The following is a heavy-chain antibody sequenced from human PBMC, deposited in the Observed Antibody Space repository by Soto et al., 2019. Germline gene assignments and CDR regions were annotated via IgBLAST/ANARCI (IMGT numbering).Heavy chain of an antibody. J-gene: IGHJ4*02. CDR1: GFTFTGHY. V-gene: IGHV1-2*02. CDR2: INPNSGGT. D-gene: IGHD1-1*01. Sequence: QVQLDQSGAEVKKPGASVKVSCKASGFTFTGHYIHWVRQAPGQGLEWMGWINPNSGGTSYAQKFQGRVTMTTDTSIATAYMELSRLSSEDTAFYYCAKRGRFFWSSLGYVDYWGQGTLVTVSS. CDR3: AKRGRFFWSSLGYVDY.